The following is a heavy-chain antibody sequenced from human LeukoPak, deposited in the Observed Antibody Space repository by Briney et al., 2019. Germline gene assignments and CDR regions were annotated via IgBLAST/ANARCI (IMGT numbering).Heavy chain of an antibody. Sequence: SETLSLTCTVSGVSISSHYWSWIRQPPGKGLEWIGEINHSGSTNYNPSLKSRVTISVDTSKNQFSLKLSSVTAADTAVYYCAGGTATRGYSYYYYYYMDVWGKGTTVTVS. J-gene: IGHJ6*03. D-gene: IGHD5-18*01. CDR2: INHSGST. CDR1: GVSISSHY. CDR3: AGGTATRGYSYYYYYYMDV. V-gene: IGHV4-34*01.